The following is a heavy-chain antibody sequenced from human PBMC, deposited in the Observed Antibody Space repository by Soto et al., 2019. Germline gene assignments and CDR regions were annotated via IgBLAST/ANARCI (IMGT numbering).Heavy chain of an antibody. CDR1: GGSISSYY. J-gene: IGHJ3*02. D-gene: IGHD1-1*01. Sequence: QVQLQESGPGLVKPSETLSLTCTVSGGSISSYYWSWIRQPPGKGLEWIGYIYYSGSTNYNPSLTSRVTISVATSKNQFSLKLSSVTAADTAVYYCARYNWGAMGAFDIWGQGTMVTVSS. V-gene: IGHV4-59*01. CDR3: ARYNWGAMGAFDI. CDR2: IYYSGST.